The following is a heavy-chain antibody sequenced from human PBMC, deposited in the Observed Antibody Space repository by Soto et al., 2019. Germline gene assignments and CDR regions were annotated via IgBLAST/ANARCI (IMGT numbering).Heavy chain of an antibody. CDR1: GFTFSSYS. CDR3: AREAGVISTLDAFDI. Sequence: GGSLRLSCAASGFTFSSYSMNWVRQAPGKGLEWVSSISSSSSYIYYADSVKGRFTISRDNAKNSLYLQMNSLRAEDTAVYYCAREAGVISTLDAFDIWGQGTMVTVSS. CDR2: ISSSSSYI. V-gene: IGHV3-21*01. J-gene: IGHJ3*02. D-gene: IGHD3-10*01.